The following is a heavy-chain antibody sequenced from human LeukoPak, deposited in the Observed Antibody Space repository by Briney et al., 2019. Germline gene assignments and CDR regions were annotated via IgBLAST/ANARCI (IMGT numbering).Heavy chain of an antibody. Sequence: GGSQRLSCAASGFTFSSYAMTWVRQAPGKGLEWVSAISGSGDYTFYADPVKGRFTISRDSSKNTLYLQMSSLRAEDTAVYYCAKDLFGDDHRRGFDYWGQGTLVTVSS. V-gene: IGHV3-23*01. D-gene: IGHD2-21*01. J-gene: IGHJ4*02. CDR3: AKDLFGDDHRRGFDY. CDR1: GFTFSSYA. CDR2: ISGSGDYT.